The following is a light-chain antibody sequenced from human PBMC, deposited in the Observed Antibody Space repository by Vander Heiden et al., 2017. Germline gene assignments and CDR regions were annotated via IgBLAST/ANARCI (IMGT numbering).Light chain of an antibody. CDR3: QQSYSTLRT. Sequence: DIQMTQSPSSLSASVGDRVTISCRASQSSSSYLNWYQQKPGKAPKLLLDAATSLQSGVPSRFSGSGSGTDFTLTISSLQPEDFATCYCQQSYSTLRTFGQGTKVEIK. CDR2: AAT. V-gene: IGKV1-39*01. J-gene: IGKJ1*01. CDR1: QSSSSY.